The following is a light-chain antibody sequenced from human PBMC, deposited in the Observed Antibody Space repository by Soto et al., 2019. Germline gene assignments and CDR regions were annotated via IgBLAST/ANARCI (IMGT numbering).Light chain of an antibody. J-gene: IGKJ1*01. CDR2: DAS. CDR3: LQYSSHSWT. CDR1: RSISDW. Sequence: DIQMTQSPSSLSPSVGDRFTITCRVSRSISDWLAWYQQKPGKAPELLIFDASNLKSGVSSRFSGSGSGTEFTLTISRLQPDDVATYYCLQYSSHSWTFGQGT. V-gene: IGKV1-5*01.